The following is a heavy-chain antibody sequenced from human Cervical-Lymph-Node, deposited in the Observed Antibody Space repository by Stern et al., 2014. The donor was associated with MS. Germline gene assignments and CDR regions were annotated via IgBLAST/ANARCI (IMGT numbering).Heavy chain of an antibody. D-gene: IGHD3-16*02. CDR3: AKEGDYVWGNYRAM. CDR1: GYTFTTYA. CDR2: INTHTGNP. Sequence: QLVQSGSELKKPGASVKVSCKTSGYTFTTYAINWVRQAPGQGLEWMGWINTHTGNPTYAQDFTGRFVFSLDTSISTAYLEISSLRAEDTAVYYCAKEGDYVWGNYRAMWGQGTLVTVSS. V-gene: IGHV7-4-1*02. J-gene: IGHJ4*02.